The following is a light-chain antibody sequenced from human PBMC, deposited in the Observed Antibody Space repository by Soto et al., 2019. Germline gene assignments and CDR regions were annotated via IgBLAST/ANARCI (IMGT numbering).Light chain of an antibody. CDR1: QSVGSNF. CDR3: QQSATSPIA. CDR2: VAS. V-gene: IGKV3-20*01. J-gene: IGKJ5*01. Sequence: ELVLTQSPGTLSLSPGERAALSCRASQSVGSNFLAWYQQKPGQAPRLLINVASSRATGIPDRFSGSGSGTDFTLTISRLEPEDFAVYYCQQSATSPIAFGQGTRLEIK.